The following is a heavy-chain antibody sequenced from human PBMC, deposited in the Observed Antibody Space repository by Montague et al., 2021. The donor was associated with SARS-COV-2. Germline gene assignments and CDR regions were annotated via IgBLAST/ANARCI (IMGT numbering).Heavy chain of an antibody. CDR1: GYSISSGYY. V-gene: IGHV4-38-2*02. D-gene: IGHD3-10*01. J-gene: IGHJ5*02. CDR2: IHHSGST. CDR3: ARDCYDYGSGSYQRWFDP. Sequence: SETLSLTCTVSGYSISSGYYWGWIRQPPGKGLEWIGSIHHSGSTYYNPSLKSRATISVDTSKNQSSLKLRSVTAADTAVYYCARDCYDYGSGSYQRWFDPWGQGTLVTVSS.